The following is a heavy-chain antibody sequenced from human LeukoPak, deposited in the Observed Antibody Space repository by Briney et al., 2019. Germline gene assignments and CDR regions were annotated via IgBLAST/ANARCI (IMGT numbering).Heavy chain of an antibody. J-gene: IGHJ4*02. Sequence: GGSLRLSCAASGFTFSSYGMHWVRQAPGKGLEWVAFIRYGGSNKYYADSVKGRFTISRDNSKNTLYLQMNSLRAEDTAVYYCVKDPYYYGSGSYLDYWGQGTLVTVSS. V-gene: IGHV3-30*02. D-gene: IGHD3-10*01. CDR1: GFTFSSYG. CDR3: VKDPYYYGSGSYLDY. CDR2: IRYGGSNK.